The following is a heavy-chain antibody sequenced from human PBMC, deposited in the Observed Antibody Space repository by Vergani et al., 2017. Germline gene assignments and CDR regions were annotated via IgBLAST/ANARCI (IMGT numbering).Heavy chain of an antibody. CDR2: ISAYNGNT. CDR3: ARGRRTLVRWYYYYMDV. J-gene: IGHJ6*03. V-gene: IGHV1-18*04. Sequence: QVQLVQSGAEVKKPGASVKVSCKASGYTFTSYGISWVRQAPGQGLEWMGWISAYNGNTNYAQKLQGRVTMTTDTSTSTAYMELRSLRSEDTAVYYCARGRRTLVRWYYYYMDVWGKGTTVTVSS. D-gene: IGHD6-6*01. CDR1: GYTFTSYG.